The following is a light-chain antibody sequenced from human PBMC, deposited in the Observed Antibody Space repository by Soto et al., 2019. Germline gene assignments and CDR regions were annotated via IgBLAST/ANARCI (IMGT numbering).Light chain of an antibody. J-gene: IGLJ1*01. V-gene: IGLV2-14*01. CDR3: SSYTSGSTYV. Sequence: QSALTQPASVSGSPGQSITISCPGTSSDVGGYNYVSWYQQHPGKAPKLMIYDVSNRPSGVSNRVSGCKSGNTASLTISGLQPEDEADYYCSSYTSGSTYVFGTGTKLTVL. CDR2: DVS. CDR1: SSDVGGYNY.